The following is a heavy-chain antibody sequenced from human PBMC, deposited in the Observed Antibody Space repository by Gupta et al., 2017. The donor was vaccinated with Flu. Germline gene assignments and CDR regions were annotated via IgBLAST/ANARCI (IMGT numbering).Heavy chain of an antibody. CDR1: GSVYSGDYY. Sequence: GSVYSGDYYWNWIRQPPGKGLEWIGSIYYSGSAYYSPSLQSRVTISVDTSKNQFSLSLNSVTAADAAVYYCARAPRGVLVSTGFDRWGQGTLLAVSS. CDR2: IYYSGSA. D-gene: IGHD2-8*02. J-gene: IGHJ4*02. CDR3: ARAPRGVLVSTGFDR. V-gene: IGHV4-30-4*01.